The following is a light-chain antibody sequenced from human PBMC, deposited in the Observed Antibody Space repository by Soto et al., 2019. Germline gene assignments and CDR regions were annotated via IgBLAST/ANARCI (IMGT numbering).Light chain of an antibody. CDR1: TSDVGRYNY. CDR3: ASYAGNNNPVI. Sequence: QSALTQPASVSGSPGQSITISCTGTTSDVGRYNYVSWYQQHPGKAPKLIIYDVSNRPSGVSNRFSGSKSGNTASLTISGLQTDDEADYYCASYAGNNNPVIFGGGTKLTVL. J-gene: IGLJ2*01. CDR2: DVS. V-gene: IGLV2-14*01.